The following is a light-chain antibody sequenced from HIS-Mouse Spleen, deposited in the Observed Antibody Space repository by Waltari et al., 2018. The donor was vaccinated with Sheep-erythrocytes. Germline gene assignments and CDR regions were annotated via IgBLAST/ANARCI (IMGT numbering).Light chain of an antibody. CDR3: CSYAGSYNHV. J-gene: IGLJ1*01. CDR1: STYGGCYNY. V-gene: IGLV2-11*01. Sequence: QPALPQPRAVSGSPGQPVTISCPGTSTYGGCYNYFSWYQPHPGKAPNLMIYDVSKRPSGVPDRFSGSKSGNTASLTISGLQAEDEADYYCCSYAGSYNHVFATGTKVTVL. CDR2: DVS.